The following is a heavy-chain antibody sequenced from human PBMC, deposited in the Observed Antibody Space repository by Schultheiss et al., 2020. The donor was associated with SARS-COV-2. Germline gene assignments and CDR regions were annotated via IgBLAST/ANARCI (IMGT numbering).Heavy chain of an antibody. Sequence: GESLKISCAASGFTFSSYAMHWVRQAPGKGLEWVAVISYDGSNKYYADSVKGRFTISRDNSKNTLFLQMNSLRAEDTAVYYCARCSFYDSSGYYDYWGQGTLVTVSS. V-gene: IGHV3-30*04. CDR1: GFTFSSYA. CDR2: ISYDGSNK. CDR3: ARCSFYDSSGYYDY. D-gene: IGHD3-22*01. J-gene: IGHJ4*02.